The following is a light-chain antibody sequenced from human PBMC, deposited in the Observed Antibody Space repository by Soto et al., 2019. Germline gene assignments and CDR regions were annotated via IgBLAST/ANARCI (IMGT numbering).Light chain of an antibody. Sequence: EIVLTQSPGTLSLSPGERATLSCRASQSVSSSYLAWYQQKPGQAPRLLIYGASSRATGIPDRFSGSGSGKDFPLTLSRLEPEDFAVYYCQQYGSSPLYPFGQGTKLEIK. CDR3: QQYGSSPLYP. J-gene: IGKJ2*01. CDR1: QSVSSSY. CDR2: GAS. V-gene: IGKV3-20*01.